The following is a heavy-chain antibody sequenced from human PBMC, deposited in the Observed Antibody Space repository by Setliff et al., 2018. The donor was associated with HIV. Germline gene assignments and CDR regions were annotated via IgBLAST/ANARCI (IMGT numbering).Heavy chain of an antibody. CDR1: GFTFSDHY. CDR2: SRNKANSYTT. Sequence: PGGSLRLSCAASGFTFSDHYMDWVRQAPGKRLEWVGRSRNKANSYTTEYAASVKGRLTISRDDSKNSLYLQMNSLKTEDTAVYYCARVPASWYTAPFDIWGQGTMVTVSS. V-gene: IGHV3-72*01. D-gene: IGHD6-13*01. CDR3: ARVPASWYTAPFDI. J-gene: IGHJ3*02.